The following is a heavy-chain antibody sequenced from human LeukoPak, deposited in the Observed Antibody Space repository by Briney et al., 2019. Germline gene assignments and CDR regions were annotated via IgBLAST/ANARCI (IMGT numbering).Heavy chain of an antibody. Sequence: PGGSLRLSCAASGFTFDDYAMHWVRQAPGKGLEWVSLISWDGGSTYYADSVKGRFTISRDNSKNSLYLQMNSLRAEDTALYYCAKDIAAYYYASGNIDYWGQGTLVTVSS. J-gene: IGHJ4*02. D-gene: IGHD3-10*01. CDR1: GFTFDDYA. CDR2: ISWDGGST. CDR3: AKDIAAYYYASGNIDY. V-gene: IGHV3-43D*03.